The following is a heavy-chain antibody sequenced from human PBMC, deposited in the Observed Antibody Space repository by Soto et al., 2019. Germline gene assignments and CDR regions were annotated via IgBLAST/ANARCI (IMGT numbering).Heavy chain of an antibody. D-gene: IGHD7-27*01. V-gene: IGHV1-3*01. Sequence: ASVKVSCKASGDTFTSYAMHWVRQAPGQRLEWMGWINAGNGNTKYSQKFQGRVTITRDTSASTAYMELSSLRSEDTAVYYCARVRWGAAPDYWGQGTLVTVSS. CDR1: GDTFTSYA. CDR3: ARVRWGAAPDY. CDR2: INAGNGNT. J-gene: IGHJ4*02.